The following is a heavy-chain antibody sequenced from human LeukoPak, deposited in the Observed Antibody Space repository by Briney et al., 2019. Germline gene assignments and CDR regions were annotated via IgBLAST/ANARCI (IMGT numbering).Heavy chain of an antibody. CDR3: ARPVLKGYDNCGY. CDR1: GYTFTGYY. Sequence: ASVKVSCKASGYTFTGYYMHWVRQAPGQGLEWIGRINPNSGGTNYAQKFQGRVTMTRDTSISTAYMELSRLRSDDTAVYYCARPVLKGYDNCGYWGQGTQVTVSS. CDR2: INPNSGGT. D-gene: IGHD1-20*01. J-gene: IGHJ4*02. V-gene: IGHV1-2*06.